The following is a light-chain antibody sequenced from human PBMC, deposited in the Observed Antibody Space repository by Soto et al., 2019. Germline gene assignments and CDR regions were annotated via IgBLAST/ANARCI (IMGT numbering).Light chain of an antibody. CDR3: QHYTTYPYT. CDR2: KAS. J-gene: IGKJ2*01. Sequence: DIQMTQSPSTLSASVRDRVTITCRASQSVGHWLAWYQQKPGKAPKLLIYKASTLESGVPSRFSGSGFGTEFTLTISSLQPDDFATYYCQHYTTYPYTFGQRSKLELK. V-gene: IGKV1-5*03. CDR1: QSVGHW.